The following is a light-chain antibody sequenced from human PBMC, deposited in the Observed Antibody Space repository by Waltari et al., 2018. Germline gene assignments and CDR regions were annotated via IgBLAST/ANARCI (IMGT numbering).Light chain of an antibody. Sequence: EIVLTQSPATLSLSPGERATLSCRASQSVIIYLAWYQQKPGQAPRLLIYDASNRAAGIPARFSGSGSGTDFTLTISSLEPEDFAVYYCQQRRNWPPYTFGQGTKLEI. CDR3: QQRRNWPPYT. V-gene: IGKV3-11*01. J-gene: IGKJ2*01. CDR1: QSVIIY. CDR2: DAS.